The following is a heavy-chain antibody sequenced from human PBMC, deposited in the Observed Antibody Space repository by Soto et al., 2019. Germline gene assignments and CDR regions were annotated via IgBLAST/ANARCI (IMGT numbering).Heavy chain of an antibody. Sequence: PSETLSLTCAVSGGSISSSNWWSWVRQPPGKGLEWIGEIYHSGSTNYNPSLKSRVTISVDKSKNQFSPKLSSVTAADTAVYYCARYYNWNYEGLDYWGQGTLGTVSS. D-gene: IGHD1-7*01. V-gene: IGHV4-4*02. J-gene: IGHJ4*02. CDR2: IYHSGST. CDR3: ARYYNWNYEGLDY. CDR1: GGSISSSNW.